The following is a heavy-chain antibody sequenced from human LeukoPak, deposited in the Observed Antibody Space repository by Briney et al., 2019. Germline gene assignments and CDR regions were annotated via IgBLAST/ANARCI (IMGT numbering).Heavy chain of an antibody. J-gene: IGHJ5*02. CDR3: AREYYYGSGSYDWFDP. CDR2: IWYDGSNK. V-gene: IGHV3-33*01. CDR1: GFTFSSYG. D-gene: IGHD3-10*01. Sequence: GGSLRLSCAASGFTFSSYGMHWVRQAPGKGLEWVAVIWYDGSNKYYADSVKGRFTISRDNSKNTLYLQMNSLRAEDTAVYYCAREYYYGSGSYDWFDPWGQGTLATVSS.